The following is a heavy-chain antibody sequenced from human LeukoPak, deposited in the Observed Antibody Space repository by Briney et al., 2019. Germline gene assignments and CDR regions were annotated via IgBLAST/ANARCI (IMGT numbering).Heavy chain of an antibody. CDR2: ISYDGSNY. Sequence: GGSLRLSCAASGFTLSSYAMHWVRQAPGKGLEWVAVISYDGSNYYYGDSVKGRFTISRDNSKNTLYLQKNSLREEDTAVYYCARDWRDYVWGSYRENWGQGTLVTVSS. CDR1: GFTLSSYA. D-gene: IGHD3-16*02. J-gene: IGHJ4*02. V-gene: IGHV3-30-3*01. CDR3: ARDWRDYVWGSYREN.